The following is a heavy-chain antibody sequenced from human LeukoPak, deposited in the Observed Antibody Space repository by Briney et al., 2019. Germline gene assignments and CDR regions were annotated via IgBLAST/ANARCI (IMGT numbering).Heavy chain of an antibody. Sequence: GGSLRLSCAASGFTFSSYGMHWVRQAPGKGLEWVAVISYDGSNKYYADSVKGRFTISRDNSKNTLYLQMNSLRAEDTAVYYCAKAARWLVRSYFDYWGRGTLVTVSS. CDR3: AKAARWLVRSYFDY. D-gene: IGHD6-19*01. J-gene: IGHJ4*02. CDR1: GFTFSSYG. V-gene: IGHV3-30*18. CDR2: ISYDGSNK.